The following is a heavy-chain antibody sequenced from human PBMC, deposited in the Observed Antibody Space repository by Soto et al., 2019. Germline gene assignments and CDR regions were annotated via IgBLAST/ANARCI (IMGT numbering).Heavy chain of an antibody. CDR2: ISSSGSTI. CDR1: GFAFSDPY. D-gene: IGHD6-13*01. CDR3: ARGGASGTAPFDY. J-gene: IGHJ4*02. Sequence: QVQLVESGGGLVKPGGSLRLSCAASGFAFSDPYMSWIRQAPGKGLEWISYISSSGSTIYYADSVKGRFTISRDNAKKSLYLQMDSLTADDTAVYYWARGGASGTAPFDYWGQGTQVTVSS. V-gene: IGHV3-11*01.